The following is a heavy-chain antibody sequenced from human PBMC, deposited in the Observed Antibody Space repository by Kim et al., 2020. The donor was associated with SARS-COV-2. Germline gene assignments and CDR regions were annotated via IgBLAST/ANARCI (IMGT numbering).Heavy chain of an antibody. CDR3: ARDRGGYCSSTSCSSNLYYYYYGMDV. CDR1: GGSISSGGYY. CDR2: IYYSGST. Sequence: SETLSLTCTVSGGSISSGGYYWSWIRQHPGKGLEWIGYIYYSGSTYYNPSLKSRVTISVDTSKNQFSLKLSSVTAADTAVYYCARDRGGYCSSTSCSSNLYYYYYGMDVWGQGTTVTVSS. J-gene: IGHJ6*02. V-gene: IGHV4-31*03. D-gene: IGHD2-2*01.